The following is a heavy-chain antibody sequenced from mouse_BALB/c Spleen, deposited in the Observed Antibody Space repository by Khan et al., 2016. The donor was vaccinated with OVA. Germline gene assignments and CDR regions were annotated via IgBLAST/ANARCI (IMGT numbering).Heavy chain of an antibody. Sequence: QVQLQQSGAELVKPGASVKMSCKASGYTFTSYWMHWIKQRPGQGLEWIGYINPTSGYTDSNHKFKDKATLTADKSSSTAYMQLSSLTSDDSAVYYCARDRIDYWGQGTALTVSS. CDR1: GYTFTSYW. J-gene: IGHJ2*01. V-gene: IGHV1-7*01. CDR3: ARDRIDY. CDR2: INPTSGYT.